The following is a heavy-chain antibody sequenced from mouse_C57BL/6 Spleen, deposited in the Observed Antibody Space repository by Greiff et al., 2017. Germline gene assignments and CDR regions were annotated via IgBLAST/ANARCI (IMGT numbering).Heavy chain of an antibody. Sequence: VQLQQSGPVLVKPGASVKMSCKASGYTFPDYYLNWVKQSHGKSLEWIGVINPYNGGTSYNQKFKGKATLTVDKSSSTAYMELNSLTSEDSAVYYCARKGAMDDWGQGTSGTVSS. CDR1: GYTFPDYY. CDR3: ARKGAMDD. V-gene: IGHV1-19*01. J-gene: IGHJ4*01. CDR2: INPYNGGT.